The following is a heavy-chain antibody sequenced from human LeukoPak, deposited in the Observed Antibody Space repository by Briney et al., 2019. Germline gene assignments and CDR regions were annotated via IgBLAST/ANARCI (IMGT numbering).Heavy chain of an antibody. CDR1: GFTFGDYA. CDR2: IRSKAYGGTT. D-gene: IGHD2-15*01. J-gene: IGHJ4*02. CDR3: TRVSLVAASVFFDY. V-gene: IGHV3-49*04. Sequence: PGGSLRLSCTASGFTFGDYAMSWVRQAPGKGLEWVSFIRSKAYGGTTEYAASVKGSFTISRDDSKSIAYLQMNSLKTEDTAVYYCTRVSLVAASVFFDYWGQGTLVTVSS.